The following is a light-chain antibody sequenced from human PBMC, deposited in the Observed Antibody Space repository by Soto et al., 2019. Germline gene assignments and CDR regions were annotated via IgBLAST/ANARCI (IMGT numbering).Light chain of an antibody. CDR1: QSVSSSY. CDR2: AAS. V-gene: IGKV3-20*01. Sequence: EIVLTQSPGTLSLSPGERATLSCRAGQSVSSSYLAWYQQKPGQAPRLLMSAASSRATGIPDRFSGSGSGTDFTLTISRLEAEDFAVYYCQQSSSSPITFGQGTRLEIK. CDR3: QQSSSSPIT. J-gene: IGKJ5*01.